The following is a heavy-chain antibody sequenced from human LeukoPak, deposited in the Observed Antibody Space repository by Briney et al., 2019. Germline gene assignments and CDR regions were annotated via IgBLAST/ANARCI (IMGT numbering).Heavy chain of an antibody. CDR2: IYPGDSDT. D-gene: IGHD3-22*01. J-gene: IGHJ3*02. V-gene: IGHV5-51*01. CDR3: ARRVGYYDSSGYAFDI. Sequence: GESLKISCKGSGYSFTSYWIGWVRQMPGKGLEWMGIIYPGDSDTRYSPSFQGQVTISADKSISTAYLQWSSLKASDTAMYYCARRVGYYDSSGYAFDIWGQGTMVTVSS. CDR1: GYSFTSYW.